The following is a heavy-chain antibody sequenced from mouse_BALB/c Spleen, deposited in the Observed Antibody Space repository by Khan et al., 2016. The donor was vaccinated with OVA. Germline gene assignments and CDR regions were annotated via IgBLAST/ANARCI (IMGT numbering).Heavy chain of an antibody. CDR2: ISSGSSTI. Sequence: EVMLVESGGGLVQPGGSRKLSCAASGFTFSSFGMHWVRQAPEKGLEWVAFISSGSSTIYSADTVKGRFTISRDDPKNPLFLQMTSLRSEDTAMYYCARREGLYAMDYWGQGTSVTVSS. CDR3: ARREGLYAMDY. D-gene: IGHD3-3*01. V-gene: IGHV5-17*02. CDR1: GFTFSSFG. J-gene: IGHJ4*01.